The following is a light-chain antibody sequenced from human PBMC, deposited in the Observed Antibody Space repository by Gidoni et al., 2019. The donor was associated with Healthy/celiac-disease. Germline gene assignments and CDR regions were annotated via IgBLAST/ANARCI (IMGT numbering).Light chain of an antibody. Sequence: QSALTQPASVSVSPGQSLTISCTGTSSDVGGYNYVSWYQQHPGKAPKLMIYEVSNRPSGVSNRFSGSKSANTASLTISGPQAEDEADYYCISYTSSGTLVFGGGTKLTVL. V-gene: IGLV2-14*01. CDR1: SSDVGGYNY. CDR2: EVS. J-gene: IGLJ2*01. CDR3: ISYTSSGTLV.